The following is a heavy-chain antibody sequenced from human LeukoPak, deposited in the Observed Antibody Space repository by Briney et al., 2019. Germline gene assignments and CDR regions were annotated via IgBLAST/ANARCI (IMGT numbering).Heavy chain of an antibody. CDR2: IYPGDSDT. CDR3: ARSQGYCSGGSCLQGDWFDP. V-gene: IGHV5-51*01. D-gene: IGHD2-15*01. J-gene: IGHJ5*02. Sequence: GESLKISCKGSGYSFTSYWIGWVRQMPGKGLEWMGIIYPGDSDTRYSPSFQGQVTISADKSIRTAYLQWSSLKASDTAMYYCARSQGYCSGGSCLQGDWFDPWGQGTLVTVSS. CDR1: GYSFTSYW.